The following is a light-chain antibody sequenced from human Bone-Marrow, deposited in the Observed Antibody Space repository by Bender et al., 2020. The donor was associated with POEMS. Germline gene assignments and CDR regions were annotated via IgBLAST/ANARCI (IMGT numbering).Light chain of an antibody. Sequence: QSVLTQPPSASGTPGQRVTISCTGSSSNIGAGYDVHWYQQLPGRAPKLVIYGNTNRPSGVPDRFSGSKSGSSASLAISGLQSEDAADYYCSTWDDRLNAWLFGGGTKLTVL. V-gene: IGLV1-50*01. CDR2: GNT. CDR3: STWDDRLNAWL. CDR1: SSNIGAGYD. J-gene: IGLJ3*02.